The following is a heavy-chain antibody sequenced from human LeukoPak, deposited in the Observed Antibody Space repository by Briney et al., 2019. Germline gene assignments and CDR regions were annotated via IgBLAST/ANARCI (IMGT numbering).Heavy chain of an antibody. V-gene: IGHV3-48*01. J-gene: IGHJ4*02. CDR3: PRGAGSEGWGLPTPDF. D-gene: IGHD1-26*01. CDR1: GFTFSTYN. CDR2: ISGSGLTI. Sequence: GGSLRLSCAASGFTFSTYNMDWVRQGPGKGLEWVSYISGSGLTIYYADSVKGRFTISRDNAKNSLYLQMDSLRAEDTAIYYCPRGAGSEGWGLPTPDFWGQGTLVTVSS.